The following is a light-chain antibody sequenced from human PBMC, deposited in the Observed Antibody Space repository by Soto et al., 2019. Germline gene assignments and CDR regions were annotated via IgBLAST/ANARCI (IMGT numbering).Light chain of an antibody. CDR1: QSIRST. CDR2: GAS. J-gene: IGKJ1*01. V-gene: IGKV3-15*01. Sequence: IVMTHSPYTLSVSPWECATLSFSVSQSIRSTLAWYQQRPGQALRLLMYGASTRADGIPARFTGSGSGTEFTLTISSLQSEDFAVYYCQQYHIWPPWTSGKGTKVDIK. CDR3: QQYHIWPPWT.